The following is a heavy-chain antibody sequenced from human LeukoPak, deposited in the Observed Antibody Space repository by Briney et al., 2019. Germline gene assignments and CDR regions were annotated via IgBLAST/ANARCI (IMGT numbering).Heavy chain of an antibody. CDR3: AREYSSGWSYYYYGMDV. V-gene: IGHV3-74*01. CDR2: XXGSSA. Sequence: XXGSSASHADSVKGRFTISRDNAKNTLYLQMNSLRAEDTAVYYCAREYSSGWSYYYYGMDVWGQGTTVTVSS. D-gene: IGHD6-19*01. J-gene: IGHJ6*02.